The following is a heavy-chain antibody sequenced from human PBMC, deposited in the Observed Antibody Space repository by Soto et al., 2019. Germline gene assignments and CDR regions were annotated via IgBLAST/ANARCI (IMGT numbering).Heavy chain of an antibody. CDR3: ARGGYSYGPPLRYYYYGMDV. CDR1: GFTFSSYS. Sequence: GGSLRLSCAASGFTFSSYSMNWVRQAPGKGLEWVSSISSSSSYIYYADSVKGRFTISRDNAKNSLYLQMNSLRAEDTAVYYCARGGYSYGPPLRYYYYGMDVWGQGTTVTVSS. D-gene: IGHD5-18*01. V-gene: IGHV3-21*01. CDR2: ISSSSSYI. J-gene: IGHJ6*02.